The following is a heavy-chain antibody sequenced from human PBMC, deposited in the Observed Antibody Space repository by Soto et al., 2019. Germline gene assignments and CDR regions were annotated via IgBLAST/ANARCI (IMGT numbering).Heavy chain of an antibody. J-gene: IGHJ6*02. Sequence: QVQLVESGGGVVQPGRSLRLSCAASGFTFSSYGMHWVRQAPGKGLEWVAVISYDGSNKYYADSVKGRFTISRDNSKNTLYLQMNSLRAEDTAVYYCAKDIAEVYYGMDVWGQGTTVTVSS. CDR3: AKDIAEVYYGMDV. V-gene: IGHV3-30*18. CDR2: ISYDGSNK. D-gene: IGHD2-21*01. CDR1: GFTFSSYG.